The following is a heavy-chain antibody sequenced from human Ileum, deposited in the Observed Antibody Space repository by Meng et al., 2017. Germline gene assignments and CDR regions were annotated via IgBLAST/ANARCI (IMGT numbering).Heavy chain of an antibody. CDR3: SKTYGSSWSGYFQY. Sequence: LLGAGGGLAQPGGSLRLSCDAPGFTLRCFAVSWVRQPPRTCLVWVSAITASSSLTYYSDSVKGRFTISRDNSKNTLYLQINSLRADDTDVYYCSKTYGSSWSGYFQYWGQGTLVTVSS. CDR1: GFTLRCFA. V-gene: IGHV3-23*01. D-gene: IGHD6-13*01. J-gene: IGHJ1*01. CDR2: ITASSSLT.